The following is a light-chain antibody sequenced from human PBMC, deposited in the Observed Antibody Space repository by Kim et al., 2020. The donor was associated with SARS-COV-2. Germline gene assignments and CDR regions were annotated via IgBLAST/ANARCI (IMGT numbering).Light chain of an antibody. CDR3: QQYTHWPLT. V-gene: IGKV3-15*01. Sequence: VSPGERATLSCRASQSFSSNLAWYQQKPGQAPRLLIYTASTRATGIPARFSGGGSGTEFTLTISSLQSEDFAVYYCQQYTHWPLTFGGGTKVEIK. CDR1: QSFSSN. J-gene: IGKJ4*01. CDR2: TAS.